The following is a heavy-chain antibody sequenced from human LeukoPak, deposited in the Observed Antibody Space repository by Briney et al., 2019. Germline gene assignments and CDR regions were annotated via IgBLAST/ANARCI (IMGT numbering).Heavy chain of an antibody. J-gene: IGHJ4*02. V-gene: IGHV4-31*03. CDR3: ARDGGTVTHFDY. Sequence: SETLSLTCTASGGSISSSGYYWSWIRQRPGKGLEWVGYIYYSGNTYYNPSLKSRIAISVDTSENQFSLRLTSVTAADTAVYYCARDGGTVTHFDYWGQGTLVTVSS. CDR2: IYYSGNT. D-gene: IGHD4-17*01. CDR1: GGSISSSGYY.